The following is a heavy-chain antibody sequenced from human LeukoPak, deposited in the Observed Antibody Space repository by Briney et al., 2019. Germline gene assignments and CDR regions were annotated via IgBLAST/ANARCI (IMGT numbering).Heavy chain of an antibody. Sequence: GGSLRLSCTASGFTFGDYAMSWVRQAPGKGLEWVSAISGSGGSTYYADSVKGRFTISRDNSKNTLYLQMNSLRAEDTAVYYCAKVVSIAVAGAVDYWGQGTLVTVSS. D-gene: IGHD6-19*01. V-gene: IGHV3-23*01. CDR1: GFTFGDYA. CDR3: AKVVSIAVAGAVDY. CDR2: ISGSGGST. J-gene: IGHJ4*02.